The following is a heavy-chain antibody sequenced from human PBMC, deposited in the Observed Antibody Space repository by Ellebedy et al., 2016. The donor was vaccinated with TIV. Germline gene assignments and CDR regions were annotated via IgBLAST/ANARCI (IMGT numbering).Heavy chain of an antibody. V-gene: IGHV1-69*13. D-gene: IGHD6-13*01. CDR3: AREERVAGVQQLVR. Sequence: AASVKVSCKASGYTFTSYGINWVRQAPGQGLEWMGGIIPIFGTANYAQKFQGRVTITADESTSTAYMELSSLRSEDTAVYYCAREERVAGVQQLVRWGQGTLVTVSS. J-gene: IGHJ4*02. CDR2: IIPIFGTA. CDR1: GYTFTSYG.